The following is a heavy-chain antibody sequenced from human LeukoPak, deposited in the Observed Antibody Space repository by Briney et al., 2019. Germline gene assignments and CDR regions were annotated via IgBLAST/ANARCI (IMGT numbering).Heavy chain of an antibody. CDR3: AKVLSYYYDSSGYNYFDY. CDR2: ISGSGGST. D-gene: IGHD3-22*01. Sequence: GRSLKLSCAASGFTFSSYGMHWVRQAPGKGLEWVSAISGSGGSTYYADSVKGRFTISRDNSKNTLYLQMNSLRAEDTAVYYCAKVLSYYYDSSGYNYFDYWGQGTLVTVSS. J-gene: IGHJ4*02. CDR1: GFTFSSYG. V-gene: IGHV3-23*01.